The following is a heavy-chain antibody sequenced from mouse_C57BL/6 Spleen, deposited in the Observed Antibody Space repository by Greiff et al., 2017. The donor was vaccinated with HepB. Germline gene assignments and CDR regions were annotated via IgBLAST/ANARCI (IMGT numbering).Heavy chain of an antibody. V-gene: IGHV1-82*01. CDR1: GYAFSSSW. CDR2: IYPGDGDT. D-gene: IGHD2-1*01. Sequence: QVQLQQSGPELVKPGASVKISCKASGYAFSSSWMNWVKQRPGKGLEWIGRIYPGDGDTNYNGKFKGKATLTADKSSSTAYMQLSSLTSEDSAVYFCARSVYGNYFDYWCQGTTLTVSS. CDR3: ARSVYGNYFDY. J-gene: IGHJ2*01.